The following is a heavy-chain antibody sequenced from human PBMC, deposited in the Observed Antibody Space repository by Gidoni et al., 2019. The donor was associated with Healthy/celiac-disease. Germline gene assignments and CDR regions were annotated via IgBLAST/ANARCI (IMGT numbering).Heavy chain of an antibody. V-gene: IGHV1-46*01. J-gene: IGHJ4*02. D-gene: IGHD4-17*01. CDR3: ASSPTPQTTGSREYYFDY. CDR1: GYTFTSYY. CDR2: INPSGGST. Sequence: QVQLVQSGAEVKKPGASVKVSCKASGYTFTSYYMHWVRQAPGQGLEWMGIINPSGGSTSYAQKFQGRVTMTRDTSTSTVYMELSSLRSEDTAVYYCASSPTPQTTGSREYYFDYWGQGTLVTVSS.